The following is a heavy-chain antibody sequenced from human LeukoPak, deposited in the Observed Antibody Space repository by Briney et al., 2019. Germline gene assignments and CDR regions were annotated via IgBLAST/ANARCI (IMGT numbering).Heavy chain of an antibody. CDR2: ISYDGSNR. J-gene: IGHJ4*02. D-gene: IGHD6-19*01. Sequence: GGPLRLSCVASGFTFSNYGVHWVRQAPGKGLEWVAVISYDGSNRQYSDSVRGRFTISRDNLKSILYLQMNSLRDEDTAIYYCAKDPRQWPEYYFDTWGQGTLVTVSS. CDR3: AKDPRQWPEYYFDT. CDR1: GFTFSNYG. V-gene: IGHV3-30*18.